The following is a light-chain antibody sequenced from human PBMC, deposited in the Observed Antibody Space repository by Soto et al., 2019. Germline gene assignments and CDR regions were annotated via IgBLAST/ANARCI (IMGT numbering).Light chain of an antibody. J-gene: IGKJ5*01. V-gene: IGKV3-11*01. Sequence: EIVLTQSPATLSLSPGERATLSCRASESVSSYLVWYQQKSGQPPRLRMYDVSTRATGIPGRFSGSGFGTEFILTISSLESEDFALYYCLQVDKWPLVSCGQGTRLEIK. CDR2: DVS. CDR1: ESVSSY. CDR3: LQVDKWPLVS.